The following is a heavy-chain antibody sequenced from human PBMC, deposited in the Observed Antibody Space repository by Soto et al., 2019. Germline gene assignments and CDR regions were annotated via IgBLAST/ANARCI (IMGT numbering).Heavy chain of an antibody. J-gene: IGHJ4*02. Sequence: QVQLQESGPGLVKPSQTLSLTCTVSGGSISSGGYYWTWIRQHPGKGLEWIGYIYYGGSTYYNPSLKSRVNISVDTAKNQCSLKLSSVTAADTAVYYCAMDYHDSSGRFTFDYWGQGTLVTVSS. CDR1: GGSISSGGYY. CDR2: IYYGGST. V-gene: IGHV4-31*03. CDR3: AMDYHDSSGRFTFDY. D-gene: IGHD3-22*01.